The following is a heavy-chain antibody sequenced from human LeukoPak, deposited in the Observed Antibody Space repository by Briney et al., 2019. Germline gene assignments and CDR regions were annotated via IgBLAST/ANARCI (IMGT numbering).Heavy chain of an antibody. CDR1: GASISSYY. D-gene: IGHD6-19*01. CDR2: ISYSGNT. CDR3: ARLVRYSNGWYFDY. J-gene: IGHJ4*02. Sequence: SETLSLTCTVSGASISSYYWSWIRQPPGKGLEWIGYISYSGNTNYNPSLKSRVTISVDTSKNQFSLRLSSVTAADTAVYSCARLVRYSNGWYFDYWGQGTLVTVSS. V-gene: IGHV4-59*08.